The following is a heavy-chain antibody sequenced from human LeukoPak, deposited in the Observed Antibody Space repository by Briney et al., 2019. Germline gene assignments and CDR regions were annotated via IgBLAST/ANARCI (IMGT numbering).Heavy chain of an antibody. CDR2: ISSSSSYI. J-gene: IGHJ4*02. D-gene: IGHD2-2*01. V-gene: IGHV3-21*01. CDR3: ARDQAGYCSSTNCPDY. Sequence: GGSLRLSCAASGFTFSSYSMNWVRQAPGKGLEWVSSISSSSSYIYYADSVKGRFTISRDNAKNSLYLQMNSLRAEDTAVYYCARDQAGYCSSTNCPDYWGQGTLVTVSS. CDR1: GFTFSSYS.